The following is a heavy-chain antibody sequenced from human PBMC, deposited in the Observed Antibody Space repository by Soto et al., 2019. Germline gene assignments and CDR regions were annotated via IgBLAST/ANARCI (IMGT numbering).Heavy chain of an antibody. V-gene: IGHV3-30*18. CDR1: GFTFSSYG. CDR2: ISYDGSNK. CDR3: AKDQQLAYYYYYGMDV. D-gene: IGHD6-13*01. J-gene: IGHJ6*02. Sequence: QVQLVESGGGVVQPGRSLRLSCAASGFTFSSYGMHWVRQAPGKGLEWVAVISYDGSNKYYADSVKGRFTISRDNSKNTLYLQMNSLRAEDTAVYYCAKDQQLAYYYYYGMDVWGQGTTVTFSS.